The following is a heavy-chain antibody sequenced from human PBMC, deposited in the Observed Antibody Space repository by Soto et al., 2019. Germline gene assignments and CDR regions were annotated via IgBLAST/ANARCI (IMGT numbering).Heavy chain of an antibody. CDR1: GGSFSGYY. Sequence: QVQLQQWGAGLLKPSETLSLTCAVYGGSFSGYYWSWIRQPPGKGLEWIGEINHSGSTNYNPSLKSRVTISVDTSKNQCSLKLSSVTAADTAVYYCARAGYSSGWYFDLWGRGTLVTVSS. J-gene: IGHJ2*01. V-gene: IGHV4-34*01. D-gene: IGHD6-19*01. CDR3: ARAGYSSGWYFDL. CDR2: INHSGST.